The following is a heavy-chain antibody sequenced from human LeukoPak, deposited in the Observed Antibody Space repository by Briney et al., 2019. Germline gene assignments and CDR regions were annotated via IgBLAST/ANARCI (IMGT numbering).Heavy chain of an antibody. D-gene: IGHD4/OR15-4a*01. J-gene: IGHJ4*02. V-gene: IGHV1-2*06. Sequence: ASVKVSCKASGYTFTGYYMHWVRQAPGQGLEWMGRINPNSGGTNYAQKFQGRVTMTTDTSTSTAYMELRSLRSDDTAVYYCARDDPSDYGLDYWGQGTLVTVSS. CDR2: INPNSGGT. CDR1: GYTFTGYY. CDR3: ARDDPSDYGLDY.